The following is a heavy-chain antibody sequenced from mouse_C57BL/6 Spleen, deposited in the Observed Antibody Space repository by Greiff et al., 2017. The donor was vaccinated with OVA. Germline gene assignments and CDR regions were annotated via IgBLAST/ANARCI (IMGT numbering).Heavy chain of an antibody. CDR2: IYPGDGDT. J-gene: IGHJ1*03. V-gene: IGHV1-82*01. CDR3: ARAYGSSYPWYFDV. Sequence: VQLQESGPELVKPGASVKISCKASGYAFSSSWMNWVKQRPGKGLEWIGRIYPGDGDTNYNGKFKGKATLTADKSSSTAYMQLSSLTSEDSAVYFCARAYGSSYPWYFDVWGTGTTVTVSS. CDR1: GYAFSSSW. D-gene: IGHD1-1*01.